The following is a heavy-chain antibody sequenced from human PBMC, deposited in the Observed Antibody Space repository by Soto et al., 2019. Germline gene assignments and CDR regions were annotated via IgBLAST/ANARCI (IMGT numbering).Heavy chain of an antibody. D-gene: IGHD6-13*01. V-gene: IGHV3-21*01. J-gene: IGHJ5*02. CDR1: GFTFRSFT. CDR3: TRDASRDSSARGWYDP. Sequence: VEFRRLAYGASGFTFRSFTMNWVRQAPGKGLEWVSTISSNSAYIYYTDALRGRFTISRDNAKNSLHLQMNSLRAEDTAVYYSTRDASRDSSARGWYDPWGAGTLVTVSS. CDR2: ISSNSAYI.